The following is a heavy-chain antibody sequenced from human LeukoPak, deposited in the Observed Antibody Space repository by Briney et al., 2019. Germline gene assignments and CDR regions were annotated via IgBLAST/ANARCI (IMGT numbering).Heavy chain of an antibody. CDR3: AKDSRRYSNGWHFYF. J-gene: IGHJ4*02. V-gene: IGHV3-30*02. CDR2: IRYDGGNK. CDR1: GFTFSSYG. Sequence: PGGSLRLSCAASGFTFSSYGMHWVRQAPDKGLEWVAFIRYDGGNKYYADSMKGRFTISRDNSKNTLYLQINSLRAEDTAVYYCAKDSRRYSNGWHFYFWGQGILVTVSS. D-gene: IGHD6-19*01.